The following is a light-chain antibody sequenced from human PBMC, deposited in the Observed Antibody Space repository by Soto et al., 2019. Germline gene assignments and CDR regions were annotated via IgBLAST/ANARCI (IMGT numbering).Light chain of an antibody. Sequence: DIQMTQSPSSLSASVGDRVTITCRASQSISSSLNWYQQKPGKAPKLLIYAASSLQSGVPSRFSGSGSGTDFTLTISSLQPEDSATYYCQQSYSTPMYTFGQGTKLEIK. J-gene: IGKJ2*01. V-gene: IGKV1-39*01. CDR3: QQSYSTPMYT. CDR1: QSISSS. CDR2: AAS.